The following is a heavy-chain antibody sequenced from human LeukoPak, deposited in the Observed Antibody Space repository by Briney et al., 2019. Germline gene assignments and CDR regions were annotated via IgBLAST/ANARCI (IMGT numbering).Heavy chain of an antibody. CDR1: GFTSSSYG. V-gene: IGHV3-30*18. CDR3: AKDGGDRIPDY. CDR2: ISYDGSNK. J-gene: IGHJ4*02. Sequence: PGRSLRLSCAASGFTSSSYGMHWVRQAPGKGLEWVAVISYDGSNKYYADSVKGRFTISRDNSKNTLYLQMNSLRAEDTAVYYCAKDGGDRIPDYWGQGTLVTVSS. D-gene: IGHD2-21*02.